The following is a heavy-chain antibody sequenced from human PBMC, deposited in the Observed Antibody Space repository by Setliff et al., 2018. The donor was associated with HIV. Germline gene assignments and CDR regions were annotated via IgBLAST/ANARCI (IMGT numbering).Heavy chain of an antibody. V-gene: IGHV4-59*11. CDR1: GGSIRSHY. CDR3: ARDWSTFGHPTYFFDY. J-gene: IGHJ4*02. Sequence: LSLTCTVFGGSIRSHYWNLIRQPPGKGLEWIGYIHHSGSSNSNPSLRNRVTISVDMSKNQFSLKLTSVTAADTAVYYCARDWSTFGHPTYFFDYWGQGTLVTVSS. CDR2: IHHSGSS. D-gene: IGHD3-10*01.